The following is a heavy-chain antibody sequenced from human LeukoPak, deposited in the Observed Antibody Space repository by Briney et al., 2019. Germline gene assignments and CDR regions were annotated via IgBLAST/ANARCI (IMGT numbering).Heavy chain of an antibody. D-gene: IGHD3-22*01. Sequence: GGSLRLSCAASGFTFRSYWMTWVRQAPGMGLQWVANIKEDGSEEYYVDSVKGRFTISRDNAKNSLYLQMSGLRAEDTAVYYCARADSTGAFDIWGQGTMVTVS. CDR1: GFTFRSYW. CDR3: ARADSTGAFDI. CDR2: IKEDGSEE. V-gene: IGHV3-7*01. J-gene: IGHJ3*02.